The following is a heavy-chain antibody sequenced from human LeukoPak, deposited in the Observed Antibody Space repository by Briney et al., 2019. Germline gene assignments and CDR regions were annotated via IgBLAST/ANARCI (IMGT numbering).Heavy chain of an antibody. Sequence: PSETLSLTCTVSGGSISSGGYYWSWIRQHPGKGLEWIGYIYYSGSTYYNPSLKSRVTISVDRSKNQFPLKLSSVTAADTAVYYCARGVLREYYFDYWGQGTLVTVSS. J-gene: IGHJ4*02. CDR2: IYYSGST. V-gene: IGHV4-31*03. CDR3: ARGVLREYYFDY. CDR1: GGSISSGGYY.